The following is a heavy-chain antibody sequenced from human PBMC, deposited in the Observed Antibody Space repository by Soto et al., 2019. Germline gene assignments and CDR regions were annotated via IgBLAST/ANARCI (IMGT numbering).Heavy chain of an antibody. J-gene: IGHJ1*01. V-gene: IGHV3-48*03. Sequence: GGSLRLSCEATGFTFSSHEMNWIRQTPGKRLEWIARISGSGSTINYADSVKGRFTISRDNVQRTLHLQMDSLRVEDTGVYYCARGGVYWGRGTLVTVSS. CDR3: ARGGVY. CDR2: ISGSGSTI. D-gene: IGHD2-8*01. CDR1: GFTFSSHE.